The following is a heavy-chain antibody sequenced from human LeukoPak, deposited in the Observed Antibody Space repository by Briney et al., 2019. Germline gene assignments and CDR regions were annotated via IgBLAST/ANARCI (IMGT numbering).Heavy chain of an antibody. CDR1: GGSISSGDYY. CDR3: AREDYYDSSGYDY. Sequence: SETLSLTCTVSGGSISSGDYYWSWIRQPPGKGLEWIGYIYYSGSTYYNPSLKSRVTISVDTSKNQFSPKLSSVTAADTAVYYCAREDYYDSSGYDYWGQGTLVTVSS. CDR2: IYYSGST. J-gene: IGHJ4*02. V-gene: IGHV4-30-4*01. D-gene: IGHD3-22*01.